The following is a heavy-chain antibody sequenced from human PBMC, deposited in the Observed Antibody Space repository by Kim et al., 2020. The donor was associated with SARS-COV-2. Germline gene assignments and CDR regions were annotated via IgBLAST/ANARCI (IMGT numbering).Heavy chain of an antibody. CDR1: GGSISSYY. V-gene: IGHV4-59*13. J-gene: IGHJ4*02. CDR2: IYYSGST. Sequence: SETLSPTCTVSGGSISSYYWSWIRQPPGKGLEWIGYIYYSGSTNYNPSLKSRVTISVDTSKNQFSLKLSSVTAADTAVYYCARTTDYYDSSVDYWGQGTLVTVSS. CDR3: ARTTDYYDSSVDY. D-gene: IGHD3-22*01.